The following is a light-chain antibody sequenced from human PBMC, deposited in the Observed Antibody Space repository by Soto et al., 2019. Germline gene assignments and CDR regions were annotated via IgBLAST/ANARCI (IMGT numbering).Light chain of an antibody. CDR2: DAS. CDR3: QQYQSYLT. Sequence: DIQMTQSPSTLSASVGYRVTITCRASQSISSWLAWYQQKPGKAPRLLIFDASTLESGVSSRFSGSGSGTEFTLTFNSLQPDDFATYYCQQYQSYLTFGPGTKVDVK. CDR1: QSISSW. J-gene: IGKJ3*01. V-gene: IGKV1-5*01.